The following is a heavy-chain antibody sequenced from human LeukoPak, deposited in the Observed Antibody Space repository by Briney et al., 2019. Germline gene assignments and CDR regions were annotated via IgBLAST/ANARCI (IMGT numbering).Heavy chain of an antibody. Sequence: GRSLRLSCAASGFTFNSYGMHWVRQAPGKGLEWVSSISSTSSYIYYADSVKGRFTISRDNAKNSLYLQMNSLRAEDTAVYYCARERGYSYGYSDYWGQGTLVTVSS. CDR1: GFTFNSYG. J-gene: IGHJ4*02. D-gene: IGHD5-18*01. V-gene: IGHV3-21*01. CDR2: ISSTSSYI. CDR3: ARERGYSYGYSDY.